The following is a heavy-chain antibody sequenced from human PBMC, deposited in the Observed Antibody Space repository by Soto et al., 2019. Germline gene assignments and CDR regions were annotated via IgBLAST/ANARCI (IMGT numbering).Heavy chain of an antibody. D-gene: IGHD3-10*01. V-gene: IGHV3-30*03. Sequence: GGSLRLSCAASGFTFSSYGMHWVRQAPGKGLEWVAVISYDGSNKYYADSVKGRFTISRDNSKNTLYLQMNSLRAEDTAVYYCARFGELSSLDYWGQGTLVTVSS. CDR2: ISYDGSNK. J-gene: IGHJ4*02. CDR3: ARFGELSSLDY. CDR1: GFTFSSYG.